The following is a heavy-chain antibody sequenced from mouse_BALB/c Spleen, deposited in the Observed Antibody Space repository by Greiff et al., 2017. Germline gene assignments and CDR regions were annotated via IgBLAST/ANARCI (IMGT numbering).Heavy chain of an antibody. V-gene: IGHV3-8*02. CDR3: AAHYYGSSPWFAY. J-gene: IGHJ3*01. CDR1: GDSITSGY. D-gene: IGHD1-1*01. Sequence: EVKLMESGPSLVKPSQTLSLTCSVTGDSITSGYWNWIRKFPGNKLEYMGYISYSGSTYYNPSLKSRISITRDTSKNQYYLQLNSVTTEDTATYYCAAHYYGSSPWFAYWGQGTLVTVSA. CDR2: ISYSGST.